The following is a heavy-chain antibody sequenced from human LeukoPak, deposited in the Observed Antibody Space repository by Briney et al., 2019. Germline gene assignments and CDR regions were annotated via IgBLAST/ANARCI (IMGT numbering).Heavy chain of an antibody. CDR2: ISGDGGST. V-gene: IGHV3-43*02. Sequence: GGSLRLSCAASGFTFDDYAMHWVRQAPGKGLEWVSLISGDGGSTYYADSVKGRFTISRDNSKNSLYLQMNSLRTEDTALYYCAKVVWSPCDSSGYFSQIDYWGQGTLVTVSS. D-gene: IGHD3-22*01. J-gene: IGHJ4*02. CDR1: GFTFDDYA. CDR3: AKVVWSPCDSSGYFSQIDY.